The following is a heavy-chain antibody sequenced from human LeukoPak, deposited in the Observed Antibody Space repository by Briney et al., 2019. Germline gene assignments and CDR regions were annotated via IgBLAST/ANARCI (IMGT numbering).Heavy chain of an antibody. CDR1: GLTFSSYA. CDR3: AKTRGPAATHPDY. CDR2: IFGSDGRT. Sequence: GVSLRLSCAASGLTFSSYAMTWVRQAPGKGLEWVSAIFGSDGRTFYADAVKGRFTISRDNSKNTLYLQMNSLRAEDTAIYYCAKTRGPAATHPDYWGQGILVTVSS. V-gene: IGHV3-23*01. D-gene: IGHD6-25*01. J-gene: IGHJ4*02.